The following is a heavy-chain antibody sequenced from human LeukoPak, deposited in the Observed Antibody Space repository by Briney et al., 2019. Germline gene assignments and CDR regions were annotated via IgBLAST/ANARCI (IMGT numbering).Heavy chain of an antibody. V-gene: IGHV3-30-3*01. Sequence: QAGGSLRLSCTAFGFSFDTFSMHWVRQIPGKGLEWVAVISNDESKIYYAGSVKGRFTISRDIAKNTLYLQMNSLRAEDTGVYYCAKDHYWSIDYWGRGTLVTVSS. J-gene: IGHJ4*02. CDR2: ISNDESKI. CDR1: GFSFDTFS. CDR3: AKDHYWSIDY. D-gene: IGHD3-3*01.